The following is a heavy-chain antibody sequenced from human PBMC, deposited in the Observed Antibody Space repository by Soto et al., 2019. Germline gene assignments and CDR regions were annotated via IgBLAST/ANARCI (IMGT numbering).Heavy chain of an antibody. CDR3: AREVAVTGTANYYFGIDV. CDR1: GDSVSSNSAA. V-gene: IGHV6-1*01. J-gene: IGHJ6*02. D-gene: IGHD6-19*01. Sequence: PSQTLSLTCAISGDSVSSNSAAWNWIRQSPSRGLEWLGRTDYRSKWYNEYAIFVKSRITINPDTSKNQFSLHLNSATPEDTAVYYCAREVAVTGTANYYFGIDVWGQGTTVTVSS. CDR2: TDYRSKWYN.